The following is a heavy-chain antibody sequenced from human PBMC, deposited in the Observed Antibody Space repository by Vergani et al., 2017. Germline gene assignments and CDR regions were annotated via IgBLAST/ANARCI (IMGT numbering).Heavy chain of an antibody. D-gene: IGHD1-26*01. J-gene: IGHJ4*02. CDR1: GFTFSSYA. CDR2: INGSGGST. Sequence: EVQLLESGGGLVQPGGSLRLSCAASGFTFSSYAMSWVRQAPGKGLEWVSAINGSGGSTYYADSVKCRFTISRDNSKNTLYLQMNSLRAEDTAVYYCAKDNEWELPPLDFRGQGTLVTVSS. V-gene: IGHV3-23*01. CDR3: AKDNEWELPPLDF.